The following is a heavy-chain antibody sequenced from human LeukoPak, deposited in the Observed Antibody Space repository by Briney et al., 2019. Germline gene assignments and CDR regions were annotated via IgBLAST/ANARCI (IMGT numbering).Heavy chain of an antibody. CDR3: ASAGYYYDSSGYYYFDY. CDR2: IYTSGST. J-gene: IGHJ4*02. CDR1: GGSISSGSYY. D-gene: IGHD3-22*01. Sequence: PSQTLSLTCTVSGGSISSGSYYWSWIRQPAGKGLEWIGRIYTSGSTYYNPSLKSRVTISVDTSKNQFSLKLSSVTAADTAVYYCASAGYYYDSSGYYYFDYWGQGTLVTVSS. V-gene: IGHV4-61*02.